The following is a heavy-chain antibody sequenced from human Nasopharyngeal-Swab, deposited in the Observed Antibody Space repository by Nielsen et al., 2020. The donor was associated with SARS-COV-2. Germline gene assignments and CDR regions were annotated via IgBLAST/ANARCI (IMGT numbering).Heavy chain of an antibody. Sequence: GESPKTSCAAPGYTLRSYWMHLVRQVPGKGLVWVSRINEDGSITDYADSVKGRFTISRDNAKNSLYLQMNSLRADDTAVYYCARENWGKLDYWGQGALVTVSS. V-gene: IGHV3-74*01. CDR2: INEDGSIT. CDR1: GYTLRSYW. D-gene: IGHD7-27*01. J-gene: IGHJ4*02. CDR3: ARENWGKLDY.